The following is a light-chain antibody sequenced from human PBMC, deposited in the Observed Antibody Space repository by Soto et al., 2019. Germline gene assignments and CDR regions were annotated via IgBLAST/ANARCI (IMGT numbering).Light chain of an antibody. CDR3: SSYAGSNILYV. J-gene: IGLJ1*01. CDR2: GVN. CDR1: SSDVGGYNY. V-gene: IGLV2-8*01. Sequence: VLAHPSSSSASPGQSVTISCTGTSSDVGGYNYVSWYQQHPGKAPQLVIYGVNKRASGVPDRFSGSKSGNTASLTVSGLQAEDEADYYCSSYAGSNILYVFGTGTKVTVL.